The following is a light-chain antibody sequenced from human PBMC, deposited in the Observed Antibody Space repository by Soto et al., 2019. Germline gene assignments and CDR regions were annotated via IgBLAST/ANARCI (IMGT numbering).Light chain of an antibody. Sequence: IQLTQSPSSLSASVGGRVTLTCRASQAIDTFLAWYQQKPGKAPKPLIYDASTLQSGVPSRFSGSGSGTDFTLTIISLQPEDFATYYCQQLHSYPITFGHVRRLE. CDR3: QQLHSYPIT. V-gene: IGKV1-9*01. CDR1: QAIDTF. CDR2: DAS. J-gene: IGKJ5*01.